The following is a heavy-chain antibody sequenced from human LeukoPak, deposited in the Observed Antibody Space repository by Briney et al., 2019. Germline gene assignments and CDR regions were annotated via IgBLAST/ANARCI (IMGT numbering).Heavy chain of an antibody. CDR1: GGSISSGGYY. V-gene: IGHV4-31*03. D-gene: IGHD2/OR15-2a*01. Sequence: SETLSLTCTVSGGSISSGGYYWSWIRQHPGKGLEWIGYIYYSGSTYYNPSLKSRVTISVDTSKNQFSLKLNSVTAADTAVYYCAGETQYGYHYGMDVWGQGTTVTVSS. CDR2: IYYSGST. J-gene: IGHJ6*02. CDR3: AGETQYGYHYGMDV.